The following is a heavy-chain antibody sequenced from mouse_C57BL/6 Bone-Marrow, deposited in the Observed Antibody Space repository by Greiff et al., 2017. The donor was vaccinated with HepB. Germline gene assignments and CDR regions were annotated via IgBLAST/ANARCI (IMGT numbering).Heavy chain of an antibody. CDR3: AKPFSSRYYGSSHWYFDV. J-gene: IGHJ1*03. CDR2: IWRGGST. V-gene: IGHV2-5*01. D-gene: IGHD1-1*01. CDR1: GFSLTSYG. Sequence: QVQLQQSGPGLVQPSQSLSITCTVSGFSLTSYGVHWVRQSPGKGLEWLGVIWRGGSTDYNAAFMSRLSITKDNSKSQVFFKMNSLQADDTAIYYCAKPFSSRYYGSSHWYFDVWGTGTTVTVSS.